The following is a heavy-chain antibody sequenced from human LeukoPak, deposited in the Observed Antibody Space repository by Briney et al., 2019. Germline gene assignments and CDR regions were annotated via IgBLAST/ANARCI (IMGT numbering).Heavy chain of an antibody. CDR2: IKAKIDGGTT. Sequence: ETLSLTCAVYGGSFSGYYWSWIRQPPGKGLEWIGRIKAKIDGGTTAYAAPVNGRFTISRDDSQNMLFLHMNSLETEDAALYYCTASMSRGVTAARNWGQGTLVTVSS. V-gene: IGHV3-15*01. CDR1: GGSFSGYY. D-gene: IGHD2-21*02. CDR3: TASMSRGVTAARN. J-gene: IGHJ4*02.